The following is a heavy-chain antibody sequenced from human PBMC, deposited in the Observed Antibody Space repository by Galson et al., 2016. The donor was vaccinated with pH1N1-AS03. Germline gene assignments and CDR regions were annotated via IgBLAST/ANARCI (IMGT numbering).Heavy chain of an antibody. CDR2: ISHSGTT. Sequence: TLSLTCSVSGGSVRNYYWSWIRQPPGKGLGWIGHISHSGTTIYNPSLKSRVTILVDTSKNHFSLKLSSVTAADTAVYYCARHDPPGDYGGTHWYVDLWGRGTLVTVSS. CDR3: ARHDPPGDYGGTHWYVDL. CDR1: GGSVRNYY. J-gene: IGHJ2*01. V-gene: IGHV4-59*08. D-gene: IGHD4-17*01.